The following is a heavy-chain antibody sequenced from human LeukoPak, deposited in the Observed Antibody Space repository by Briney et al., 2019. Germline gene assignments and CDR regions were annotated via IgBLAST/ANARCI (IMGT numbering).Heavy chain of an antibody. D-gene: IGHD2-2*01. V-gene: IGHV3-7*01. CDR3: ARGVGLGYCSSTTCDAFDI. CDR2: IKEDGSEK. Sequence: PGGSLRLSCAASGFTFSSYWMTWVRQAPGKGLEWVANIKEDGSEKYYVDSVKGRFTISRDNAKNSLYLQMNSLRAEDTAVYYCARGVGLGYCSSTTCDAFDIWGQGTMVTVSS. CDR1: GFTFSSYW. J-gene: IGHJ3*02.